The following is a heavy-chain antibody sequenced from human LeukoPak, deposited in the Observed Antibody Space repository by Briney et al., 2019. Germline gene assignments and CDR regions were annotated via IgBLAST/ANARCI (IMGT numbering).Heavy chain of an antibody. J-gene: IGHJ5*02. Sequence: SVKVSCKASGGTFSSYAISWVRQAPGQGLEWMGRIIPIFGTANYAQKFQGRVTITTDESTSTAYMELSSLRSEDTAAYYCARIRYYYDSSGYYFFWFDPWGQGTLVTVSS. CDR3: ARIRYYYDSSGYYFFWFDP. CDR1: GGTFSSYA. CDR2: IIPIFGTA. D-gene: IGHD3-22*01. V-gene: IGHV1-69*05.